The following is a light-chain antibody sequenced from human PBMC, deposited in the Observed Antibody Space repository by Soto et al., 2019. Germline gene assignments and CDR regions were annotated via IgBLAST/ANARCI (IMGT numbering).Light chain of an antibody. Sequence: DIPMTQSPSTLSASVGDRVTITCRASQSISSWLAWYQQKPGKAPKLLIYDASSLESGVPSRFSGSGSGTEFTLTISSLQPDDFATYYCQQYNSYSRMWTFGQGTKVEIK. CDR3: QQYNSYSRMWT. CDR1: QSISSW. V-gene: IGKV1-5*01. CDR2: DAS. J-gene: IGKJ1*01.